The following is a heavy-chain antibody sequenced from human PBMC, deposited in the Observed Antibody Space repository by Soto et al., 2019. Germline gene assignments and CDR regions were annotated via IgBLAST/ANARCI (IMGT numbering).Heavy chain of an antibody. D-gene: IGHD4-17*01. CDR2: INHSGST. V-gene: IGHV4-34*01. Sequence: SETLSLTCAVYCGSFRGYYWSWIRQPPGKGLEWIGEINHSGSTNYNPSLKSRVTMSVDTSKNQFSLKLSSVTAADTAVYYCARETYGDYVGYFDSWGQGIQVTVAS. CDR1: CGSFRGYY. CDR3: ARETYGDYVGYFDS. J-gene: IGHJ4*02.